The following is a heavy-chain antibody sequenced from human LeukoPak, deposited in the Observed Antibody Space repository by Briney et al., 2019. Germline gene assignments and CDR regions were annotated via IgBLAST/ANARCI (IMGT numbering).Heavy chain of an antibody. Sequence: SETLSLTCAVYGGSFSGYYWSWIRQPPGKGLEWFGEINHGGSTKYNTSLKSRVTISVDTSKNQFSLKLSSVAAADTAVYYCARNDSVAGTTFDYWGQGTLVTVSS. D-gene: IGHD6-19*01. CDR1: GGSFSGYY. V-gene: IGHV4-34*01. J-gene: IGHJ4*02. CDR3: ARNDSVAGTTFDY. CDR2: INHGGST.